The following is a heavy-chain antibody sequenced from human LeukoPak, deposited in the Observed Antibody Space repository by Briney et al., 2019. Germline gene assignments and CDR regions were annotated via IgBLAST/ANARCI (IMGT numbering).Heavy chain of an antibody. CDR3: ARGTLLWFGELLGRFDP. Sequence: SETLSLTCTVSGGSVSSGSYYWSWIRQPPGKGLEWIGYIYYSGSTNYNPSLKSRVTISVDTSKNQFSLKLSSVTAADTAVYYCARGTLLWFGELLGRFDPWGQGTLVTVSS. J-gene: IGHJ5*02. CDR1: GGSVSSGSYY. V-gene: IGHV4-61*01. D-gene: IGHD3-10*01. CDR2: IYYSGST.